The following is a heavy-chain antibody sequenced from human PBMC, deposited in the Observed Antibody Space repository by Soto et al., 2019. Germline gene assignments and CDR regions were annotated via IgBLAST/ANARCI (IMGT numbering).Heavy chain of an antibody. CDR3: ERLAYRSCRTSSTGYYYFDY. D-gene: IGHD6-19*01. CDR2: INPNRGST. V-gene: IGHV1-2*04. CDR1: GYTFTGYY. Sequence: ASVKVSCKASGYTFTGYYMHWVRQAPGQGLEWMGWINPNRGSTNYAQKFQGWVTMTRDTSISTAYMELSRLRSDDTAEYYGERLAYRSCRTSSTGYYYFDYWGQGTLVTVSS. J-gene: IGHJ4*02.